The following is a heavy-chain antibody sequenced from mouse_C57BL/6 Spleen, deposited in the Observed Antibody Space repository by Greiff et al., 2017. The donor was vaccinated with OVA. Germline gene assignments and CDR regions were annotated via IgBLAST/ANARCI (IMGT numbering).Heavy chain of an antibody. D-gene: IGHD2-4*01. CDR3: ARRDYDFFAY. J-gene: IGHJ3*01. CDR1: GYSITSGYY. CDR2: ISYDGSN. V-gene: IGHV3-6*01. Sequence: ESGPGLVKPSQSLSLTCSVTGYSITSGYYWNWIRQFPGNKLEWMGYISYDGSNNYNPSLKNRISITRDTSKNQFFLKLNSVTTEDTATYYCARRDYDFFAYWGQGTLVTVSA.